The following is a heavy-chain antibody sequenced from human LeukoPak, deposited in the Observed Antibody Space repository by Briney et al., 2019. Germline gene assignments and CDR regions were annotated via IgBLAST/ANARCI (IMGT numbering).Heavy chain of an antibody. J-gene: IGHJ4*02. CDR3: AAPGGSLDY. Sequence: GASVKVSCKASGYTFTGYNMHWVRQAPGQGLEWMGWINPNNGATNYAQKFQGRVTMTRDTSTSTAYMELSRLTSDDTAVYYCAAPGGSLDYWGQGTLVTVSS. D-gene: IGHD2-15*01. CDR1: GYTFTGYN. V-gene: IGHV1-2*02. CDR2: INPNNGAT.